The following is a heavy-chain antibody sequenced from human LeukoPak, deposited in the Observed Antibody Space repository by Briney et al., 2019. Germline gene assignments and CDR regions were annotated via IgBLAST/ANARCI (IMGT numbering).Heavy chain of an antibody. V-gene: IGHV3-48*03. D-gene: IGHD6-19*01. CDR1: GFTFSSYE. CDR2: ISSSCSTI. CDR3: ARDHSSRGWYEAWFDP. Sequence: GGSLRLSCAASGFTFSSYELNWVRQAPGKGLEWVSYISSSCSTIYYADPVKGRFTISRDNAKNSLYLQMNSLRAEDTAVYCCARDHSSRGWYEAWFDPWGQGTLVTVSS. J-gene: IGHJ5*02.